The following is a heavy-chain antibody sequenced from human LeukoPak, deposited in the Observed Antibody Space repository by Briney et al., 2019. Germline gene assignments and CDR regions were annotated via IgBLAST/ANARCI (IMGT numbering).Heavy chain of an antibody. J-gene: IGHJ4*02. CDR2: ISGSGHST. CDR3: AKGPRQQLVTIFDN. CDR1: GFTFSTYA. Sequence: GGSVRLSCAASGFTFSTYAMSWVRQAPGKGLEWVSDISGSGHSTYYAHSVQGRLTVSRDNSKTTLYLQMSNLRADDTAVYYCAKGPRQQLVTIFDNWGQGTRDPVSS. V-gene: IGHV3-23*01. D-gene: IGHD6-13*01.